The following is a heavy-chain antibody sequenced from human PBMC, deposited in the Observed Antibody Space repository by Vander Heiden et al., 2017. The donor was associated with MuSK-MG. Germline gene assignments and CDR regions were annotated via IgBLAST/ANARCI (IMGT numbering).Heavy chain of an antibody. D-gene: IGHD6-19*01. CDR2: ISGSGGST. J-gene: IGHJ4*02. CDR3: AKDPAVAVAY. V-gene: IGHV3-23*01. Sequence: EVQLLESGGGLVQPGGSLSLSCAASGFTFSSYAMSWVRQAPGKGLEWVSAISGSGGSTYYADAVKGRFTISRDNSKNTLYLQMNSRRAEDTAVYYCAKDPAVAVAYWGQGTRVTVAS. CDR1: GFTFSSYA.